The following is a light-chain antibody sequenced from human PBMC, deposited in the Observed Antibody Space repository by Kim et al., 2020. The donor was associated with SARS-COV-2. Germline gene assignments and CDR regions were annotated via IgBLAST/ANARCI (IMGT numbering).Light chain of an antibody. CDR2: DAS. J-gene: IGKJ5*01. V-gene: IGKV1-33*01. Sequence: DIQMTQSPSSLSASVGDRVTIPWQANHDISNYLNWSRQKPGKAPNFLIYDASNLGGGVPSRFSGSGSGTDFDLNINNPQPGDIATLYCQHYDNLPRTFGQGTRLEIK. CDR3: QHYDNLPRT. CDR1: HDISNY.